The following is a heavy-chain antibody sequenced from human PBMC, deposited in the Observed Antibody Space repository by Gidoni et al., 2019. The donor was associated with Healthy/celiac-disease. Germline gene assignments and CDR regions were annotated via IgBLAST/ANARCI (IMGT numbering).Heavy chain of an antibody. CDR3: ARVSFAVAIDY. CDR2: IYYSGST. CDR1: GGSISSYY. J-gene: IGHJ4*02. Sequence: QVQLQESGPGLVKPSETLSLTCTVSGGSISSYYWSWIRQPPGKGLEWIGYIYYSGSTNYHPSLKSRVTISVDTSKNQFSLKLSSVTAADTAVYYCARVSFAVAIDYWGQGTLVTVSS. V-gene: IGHV4-59*01. D-gene: IGHD6-19*01.